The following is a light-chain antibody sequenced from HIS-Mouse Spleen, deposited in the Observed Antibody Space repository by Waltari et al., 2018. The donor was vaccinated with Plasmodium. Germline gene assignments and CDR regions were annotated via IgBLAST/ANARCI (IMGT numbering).Light chain of an antibody. J-gene: IGLJ2*01. CDR3: QVWDSSTVV. CDR2: RDS. Sequence: SYELTQPLSVSVALGQTARITCGGNNIGSKNVHWYQQKPVQAPVLVIYRDSNRPRGIPERFSGSNSGNTATLTISRAQAGDEADYYCQVWDSSTVVFGGGTKLTVL. CDR1: NIGSKN. V-gene: IGLV3-9*01.